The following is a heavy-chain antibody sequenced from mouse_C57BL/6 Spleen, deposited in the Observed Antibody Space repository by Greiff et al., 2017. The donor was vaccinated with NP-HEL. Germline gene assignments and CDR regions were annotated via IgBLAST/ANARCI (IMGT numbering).Heavy chain of an antibody. D-gene: IGHD1-1*01. CDR3: ARGGYYYGSSHWYFDV. Sequence: VQLQQSGPELVKPGASVKISCKASGYAFSSSWMNWVKQRPGKGLEWIGRIYPGDGDTNYNGKFKGKAKLTADKSSSTAYMQLSSLTSEDSAVYFCARGGYYYGSSHWYFDVWGTGTTVTVSS. CDR2: IYPGDGDT. V-gene: IGHV1-82*01. J-gene: IGHJ1*03. CDR1: GYAFSSSW.